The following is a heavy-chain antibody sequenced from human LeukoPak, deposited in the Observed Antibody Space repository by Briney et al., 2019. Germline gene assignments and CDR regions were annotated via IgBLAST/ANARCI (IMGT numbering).Heavy chain of an antibody. V-gene: IGHV3-48*01. CDR3: ASDSPPDY. J-gene: IGHJ4*02. Sequence: GGTLRLSCAASGFSFSNYGMNWVRQAPGKGLEWVSGIIGSGYTTYYADSVKGRFTISRDNAKNSLSLQMNSLRAEDTAVYYCASDSPPDYWGQGTLVTVSS. CDR1: GFSFSNYG. CDR2: IIGSGYTT.